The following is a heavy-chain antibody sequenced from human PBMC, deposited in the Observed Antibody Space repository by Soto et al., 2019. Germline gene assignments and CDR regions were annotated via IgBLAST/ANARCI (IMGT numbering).Heavy chain of an antibody. J-gene: IGHJ4*02. Sequence: SETLSLTCTVSGASISGSSYYWGWIRQPPGKGLEWIASFYSSGNTYYNPSLRSRLSISVDTSKNQFSLKMNSVTAADTAVYYCARLVIRNGFDYWGQGALVTVSS. CDR3: ARLVIRNGFDY. D-gene: IGHD4-4*01. CDR1: GASISGSSYY. CDR2: FYSSGNT. V-gene: IGHV4-39*01.